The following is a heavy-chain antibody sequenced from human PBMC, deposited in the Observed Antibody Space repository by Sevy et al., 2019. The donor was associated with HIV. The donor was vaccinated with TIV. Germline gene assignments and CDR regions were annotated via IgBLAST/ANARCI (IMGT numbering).Heavy chain of an antibody. Sequence: GGSLRLSCAASGFTFSSYWMSWVRQAPGKGLERVANIKQDGSEKYYVDSVKGRFTISRDNAKNSLYLQMNSLRAEDTAVYYCARMHCSGGSCYPYDAFDIWGQGTMVTVSS. J-gene: IGHJ3*02. V-gene: IGHV3-7*01. CDR1: GFTFSSYW. CDR2: IKQDGSEK. CDR3: ARMHCSGGSCYPYDAFDI. D-gene: IGHD2-15*01.